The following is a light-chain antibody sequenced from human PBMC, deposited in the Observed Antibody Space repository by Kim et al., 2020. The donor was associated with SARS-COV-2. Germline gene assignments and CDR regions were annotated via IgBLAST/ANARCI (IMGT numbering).Light chain of an antibody. Sequence: ASVGDRVTLTCRASRSIGAWLAWYQQKPGKAPKLLISAASTLQSGVPSRFSGGGSGTDFTLTISNLQPEDVGTYFCQQADSFPLTFGGGTKVDIK. CDR2: AAS. V-gene: IGKV1D-12*01. CDR1: RSIGAW. CDR3: QQADSFPLT. J-gene: IGKJ4*01.